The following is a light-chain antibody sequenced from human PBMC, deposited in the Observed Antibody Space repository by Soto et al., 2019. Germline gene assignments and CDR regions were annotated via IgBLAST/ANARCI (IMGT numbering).Light chain of an antibody. CDR3: HQRSNWPLT. V-gene: IGKV3-11*01. CDR2: DAS. CDR1: QSVSSY. J-gene: IGKJ3*01. Sequence: EIVLTQSPATLSLSPGERATLSCRASQSVSSYLAWSQQKPGQAPRLLIYDASNRATGVPARFSGSGSGTDFTLTISSLEPEDFAVYYCHQRSNWPLTFGPGPKVDVK.